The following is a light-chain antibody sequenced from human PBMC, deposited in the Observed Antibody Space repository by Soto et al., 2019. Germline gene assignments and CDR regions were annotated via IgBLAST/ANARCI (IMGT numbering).Light chain of an antibody. CDR3: HQRNQ. CDR1: QFVSSY. J-gene: IGKJ5*01. V-gene: IGKV3-11*01. Sequence: EVVLTQSPVSLSLSVGDRASISCRASQFVSSYLAWYQQMPGQAPKLLIYDSSSRRGGVPSRFSGSGSGTDFTLPQSNVEPEDFGKYNCHQRNQFGQGTGLEMK. CDR2: DSS.